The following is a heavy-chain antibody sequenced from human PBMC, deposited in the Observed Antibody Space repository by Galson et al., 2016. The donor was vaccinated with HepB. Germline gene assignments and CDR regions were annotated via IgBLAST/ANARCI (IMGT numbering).Heavy chain of an antibody. CDR3: ARDGIAAAGTFMIYYYYGMDV. CDR1: GYTFTSYY. V-gene: IGHV1-46*01. D-gene: IGHD6-13*01. Sequence: VKVSCKASGYTFTSYYMHWVRQAPGQGLEWMGIINPSGGSTSYAQKFQGRVTMTRDTSTSTVYMELSSLRSEDTAVYYCARDGIAAAGTFMIYYYYGMDVWGQGTTVTVSS. J-gene: IGHJ6*02. CDR2: INPSGGST.